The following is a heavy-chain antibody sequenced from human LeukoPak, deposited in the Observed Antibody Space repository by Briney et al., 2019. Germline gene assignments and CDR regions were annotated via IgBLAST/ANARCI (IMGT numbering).Heavy chain of an antibody. J-gene: IGHJ4*02. Sequence: PGESLKISCKGSGYSLTSYWIGWVRQMPGKGLEWMGIIYPGDSDTRYSPSFQGQVTISADKSISTAYLQWSSLKASDTAMYYCARQAVEQQLVFFPWGQGTLVTVSS. CDR3: ARQAVEQQLVFFP. V-gene: IGHV5-51*01. CDR1: GYSLTSYW. CDR2: IYPGDSDT. D-gene: IGHD6-13*01.